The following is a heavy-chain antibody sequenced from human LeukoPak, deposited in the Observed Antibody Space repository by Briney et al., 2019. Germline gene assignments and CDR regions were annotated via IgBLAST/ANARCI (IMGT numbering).Heavy chain of an antibody. CDR2: IEPNSGDT. V-gene: IGHV1-2*02. D-gene: IGHD2-15*01. J-gene: IGHJ2*01. Sequence: ASVKVSCKASGYIFTGYYLHWVRQAPGQGLEWMGWIEPNSGDTKYAQKFQGRVTMTRDTSISTAYMELNSLKSDDTAVYFCARDRCSGGGCYFWYFDLWGRGTLVTVSS. CDR3: ARDRCSGGGCYFWYFDL. CDR1: GYIFTGYY.